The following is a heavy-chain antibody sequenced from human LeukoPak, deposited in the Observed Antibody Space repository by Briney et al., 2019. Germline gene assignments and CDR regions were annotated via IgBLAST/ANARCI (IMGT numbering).Heavy chain of an antibody. Sequence: SETLSLTCIVSGYSISSGYYWGWIRQPPGKGLEWIGNIHHSGSTYYNPSLKSRVTISVDTSKNQLSLKLSSVTAADTAVYYCARRGSSWYRGYFDYWGQGTLVTVSS. CDR3: ARRGSSWYRGYFDY. CDR1: GYSISSGYY. D-gene: IGHD6-13*01. V-gene: IGHV4-38-2*02. CDR2: IHHSGST. J-gene: IGHJ4*02.